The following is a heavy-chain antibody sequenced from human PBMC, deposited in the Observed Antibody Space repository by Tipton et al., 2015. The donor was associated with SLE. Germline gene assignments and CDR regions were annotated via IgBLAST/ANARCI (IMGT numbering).Heavy chain of an antibody. V-gene: IGHV4-39*07. CDR1: GDSISSSTYS. J-gene: IGHJ4*02. CDR3: SCRLAARRSPLIPFDY. Sequence: TLSLTCFVSGDSISSSTYSWAWIRQPPEKGLEWIGEINHSGDTNYSPSLKSRVTISADRSKNQFSLKLNSVTAADTAVYYCSCRLAARRSPLIPFDYWGQGTLVIVSS. D-gene: IGHD6-6*01. CDR2: INHSGDT.